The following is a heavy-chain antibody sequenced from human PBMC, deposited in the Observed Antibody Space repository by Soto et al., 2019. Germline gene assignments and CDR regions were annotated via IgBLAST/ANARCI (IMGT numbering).Heavy chain of an antibody. V-gene: IGHV3-30*18. Sequence: QEQLLESGGGVVQPGGSLRLSCAASGFSFSTYGMHWVRQAPGKGLEWVTLISYDGGNKYYADSVKGRFIVSRDNSKNTLYLQMISLRSDDTAVYYCAKPRVRGVWCFDYWGQGTLAIVSS. D-gene: IGHD2-8*02. CDR2: ISYDGGNK. J-gene: IGHJ4*02. CDR1: GFSFSTYG. CDR3: AKPRVRGVWCFDY.